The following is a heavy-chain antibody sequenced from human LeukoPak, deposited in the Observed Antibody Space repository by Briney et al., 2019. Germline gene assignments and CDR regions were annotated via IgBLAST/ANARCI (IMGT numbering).Heavy chain of an antibody. Sequence: GASVKVSCKTSGYTFTTYGVSWVRQAPGQGLEWMGWVSGHTGNTNYAERFQGRATMTTDTSTSTVYMELTSLRSDDTAVYYCARREVSASLYYFDFWGQGTLVTVS. CDR2: VSGHTGNT. J-gene: IGHJ4*02. CDR1: GYTFTTYG. V-gene: IGHV1-18*01. D-gene: IGHD2-2*01. CDR3: ARREVSASLYYFDF.